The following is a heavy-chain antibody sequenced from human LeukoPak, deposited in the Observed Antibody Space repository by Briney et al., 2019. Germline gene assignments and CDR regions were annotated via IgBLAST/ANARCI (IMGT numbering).Heavy chain of an antibody. CDR3: ARGPVRDYSNY. CDR1: GVSINSGGYY. D-gene: IGHD4-11*01. Sequence: NPSETLSVTCTVSGVSINSGGYYWSWIRQHPGKGLEWIGYIYYSGSTYYNPSLKSRLTISLDTSNNQFSLKLSSVTAADTAVYYCARGPVRDYSNYWGQGTLLTVSS. V-gene: IGHV4-31*03. CDR2: IYYSGST. J-gene: IGHJ4*02.